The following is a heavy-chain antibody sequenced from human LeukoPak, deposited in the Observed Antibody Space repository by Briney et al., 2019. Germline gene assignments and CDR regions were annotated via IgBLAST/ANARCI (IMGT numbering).Heavy chain of an antibody. J-gene: IGHJ4*02. CDR2: ISRSSGYI. CDR1: GFTFSTYS. V-gene: IGHV3-21*01. Sequence: GGSLRLSCAASGFTFSTYSMNWVRQAPGKGLEWVSSISRSSGYIYYADSVKGRFTLSRDNAKNSLYLQMNSLRAEDTAVYYCARGSGEAGWYYYDSRGYPDYWGQGTLVTVSS. D-gene: IGHD3-22*01. CDR3: ARGSGEAGWYYYDSRGYPDY.